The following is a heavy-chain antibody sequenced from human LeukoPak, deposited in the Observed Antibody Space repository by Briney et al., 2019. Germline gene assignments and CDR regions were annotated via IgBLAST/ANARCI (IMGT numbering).Heavy chain of an antibody. V-gene: IGHV4-34*01. Sequence: PSETLSLTCAVYGGSFSGYSWSWNRQPPGKGLEWIGEINHSGSTNYNPSLKSRVTISVDTSKNQFSLKLSSVTAADTAVYYCARRQLDYWGQGTLDTVSS. D-gene: IGHD6-13*01. CDR1: GGSFSGYS. J-gene: IGHJ4*02. CDR2: INHSGST. CDR3: ARRQLDY.